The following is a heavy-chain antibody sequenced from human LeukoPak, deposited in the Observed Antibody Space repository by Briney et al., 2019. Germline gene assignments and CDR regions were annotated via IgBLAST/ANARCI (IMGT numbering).Heavy chain of an antibody. CDR1: GFTVSSNY. CDR3: ARGRKQWLAIYYFDY. Sequence: GGSLRLSCAASGFTVSSNYMSWVRQAPGKGLEWVSVIYSGGSTYYADSVKGRSTISRDNSKNTLYLQMNSLRAEDTAVYYCARGRKQWLAIYYFDYWGQGTLVTVSS. J-gene: IGHJ4*02. V-gene: IGHV3-53*01. D-gene: IGHD6-19*01. CDR2: IYSGGST.